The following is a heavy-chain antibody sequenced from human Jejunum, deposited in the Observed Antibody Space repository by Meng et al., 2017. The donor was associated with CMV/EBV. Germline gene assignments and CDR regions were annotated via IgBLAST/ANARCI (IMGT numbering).Heavy chain of an antibody. CDR1: GGTFSSYT. J-gene: IGHJ4*02. CDR3: ARDEGGWLTAPDY. Sequence: QVQLGQAGAEVTKPGSLVKVACKASGGTFSSYTISWVRQAPGQGLEWMGRIIPILGIANYAQKFQGRVTITADKSTSTAYMELSSLRSEDTAVYYCARDEGGWLTAPDYWGQGTLVTVSS. D-gene: IGHD5-24*01. V-gene: IGHV1-69*08. CDR2: IIPILGIA.